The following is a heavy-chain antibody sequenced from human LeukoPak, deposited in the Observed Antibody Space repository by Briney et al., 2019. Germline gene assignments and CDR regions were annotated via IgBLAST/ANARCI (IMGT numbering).Heavy chain of an antibody. Sequence: GASVKVSCKASGYTFTGYYMHWVRQAPGQGLEWMGWMNPNSGGTNYAQKFQGRVTMTRDTSISTAYMELSSLRSDDTAVYYCARERYGVGALYYFDYWGQGTLVTVSS. J-gene: IGHJ4*02. D-gene: IGHD1-26*01. V-gene: IGHV1-2*02. CDR1: GYTFTGYY. CDR2: MNPNSGGT. CDR3: ARERYGVGALYYFDY.